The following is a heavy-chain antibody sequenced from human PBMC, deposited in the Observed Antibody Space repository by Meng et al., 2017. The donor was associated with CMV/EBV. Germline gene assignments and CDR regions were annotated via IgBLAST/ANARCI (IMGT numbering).Heavy chain of an antibody. CDR2: IRYDGSNK. D-gene: IGHD2-2*01. CDR1: GFTFSSYG. J-gene: IGHJ6*02. CDR3: AKRGGYCSSTSCQYYYGMDV. Sequence: GGSLRLSCAASGFTFSSYGMHWVRQAPGKGLEWVAFIRYDGSNKYYVDSVKGRFTISRDNSKNTLYLQMNSLRAEDTAVYYCAKRGGYCSSTSCQYYYGMDVWGQGTTVTVSS. V-gene: IGHV3-30*02.